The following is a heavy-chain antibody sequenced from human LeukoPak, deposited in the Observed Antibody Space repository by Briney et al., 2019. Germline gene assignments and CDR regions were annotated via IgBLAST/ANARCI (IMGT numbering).Heavy chain of an antibody. CDR1: GFTFSSYW. Sequence: GGSLRLSCAASGFTFSSYWMSWVRQAPGKGLEWVANIKQDGSEKYYVDSVKGRFTISRDNAKNSLYLQMNSLRAEDTAVHYCARGTRDGYNEYYFDYWGQGTLVTVSS. V-gene: IGHV3-7*01. J-gene: IGHJ4*02. CDR3: ARGTRDGYNEYYFDY. D-gene: IGHD5-24*01. CDR2: IKQDGSEK.